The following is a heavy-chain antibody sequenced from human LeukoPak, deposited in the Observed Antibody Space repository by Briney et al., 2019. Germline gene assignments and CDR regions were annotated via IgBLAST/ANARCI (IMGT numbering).Heavy chain of an antibody. CDR3: ARGGSYSRGYYYYYMDV. D-gene: IGHD6-13*01. J-gene: IGHJ6*03. CDR1: GGSFSRYY. CDR2: INHSGST. Sequence: SETLSLTCAVYGGSFSRYYWSWIRQPPGKGLEWIGEINHSGSTNYNPSLQSRVTISVDTSKNQFSLTLSSVTAADTAVYYCARGGSYSRGYYYYYMDVWGKGTTVTVSS. V-gene: IGHV4-34*01.